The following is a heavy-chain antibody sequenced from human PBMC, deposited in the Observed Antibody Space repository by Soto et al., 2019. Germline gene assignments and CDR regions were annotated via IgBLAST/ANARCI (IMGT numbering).Heavy chain of an antibody. D-gene: IGHD1-1*01. CDR3: TSDPLTPEDGTLFDF. CDR2: IRGGRDAGTT. CDR1: GFAFADYA. Sequence: PGGSLRLSCTTSGFAFADYAVAWVRQAPGKGLEWIGLIRGGRDAGTTEYAASVRGRFTMSRDDSGSVAYLQMTGLRTEDTGLYYCTSDPLTPEDGTLFDFWGQGTLVTVSS. V-gene: IGHV3-49*04. J-gene: IGHJ4*02.